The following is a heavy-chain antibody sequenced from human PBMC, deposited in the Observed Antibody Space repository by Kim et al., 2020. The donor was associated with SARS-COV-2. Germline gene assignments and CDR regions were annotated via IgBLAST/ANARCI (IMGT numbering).Heavy chain of an antibody. J-gene: IGHJ3*01. V-gene: IGHV5-51*01. CDR3: ARLDGSNLTTDKAYDF. CDR2: IYPGDSDT. CDR1: GYSFTSYW. Sequence: GESLKISCKGSGYSFTSYWIAWVRQMPGKGLEWMGIIYPGDSDTIYSPSFQGQVTMSVDKSISTAYMQWSSLKASDTAMFYCARLDGSNLTTDKAYDFWGQGTMVTVSS. D-gene: IGHD3-10*01.